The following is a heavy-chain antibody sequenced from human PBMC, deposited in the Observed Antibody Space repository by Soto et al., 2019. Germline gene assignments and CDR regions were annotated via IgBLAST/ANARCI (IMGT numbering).Heavy chain of an antibody. V-gene: IGHV3-74*01. Sequence: EVQLVESGGGLVQPGGSLRLSCAASGFTFSNYWMHWVRQAPGKGLVWVSRIHTEGSSTLYADSVKGRYPISRDNAKNTLYLQMNRLRAVDTAVYYCLRDGSGTFPFDYWGQGTLVTVSS. CDR3: LRDGSGTFPFDY. D-gene: IGHD3-10*01. CDR1: GFTFSNYW. CDR2: IHTEGSST. J-gene: IGHJ4*02.